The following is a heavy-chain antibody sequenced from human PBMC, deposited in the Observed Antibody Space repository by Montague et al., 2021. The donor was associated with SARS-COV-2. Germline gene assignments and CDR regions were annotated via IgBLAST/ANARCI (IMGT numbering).Heavy chain of an antibody. D-gene: IGHD5-12*01. Sequence: TLSLTCTVSGGSISSGSYYWSWIRQPAGKGLEWIGRIYTSGTTDYXFSLKSRVTISVDTSKNQFSPKLTSVTAADTAVYYCARAHSGSWAHLDNWGQGSLVTVSS. CDR2: IYTSGTT. J-gene: IGHJ4*02. V-gene: IGHV4-61*02. CDR3: ARAHSGSWAHLDN. CDR1: GGSISSGSYY.